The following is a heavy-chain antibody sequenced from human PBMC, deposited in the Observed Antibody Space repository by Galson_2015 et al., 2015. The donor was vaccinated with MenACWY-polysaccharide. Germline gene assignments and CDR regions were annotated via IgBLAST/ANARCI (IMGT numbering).Heavy chain of an antibody. CDR1: GFIFSDYA. D-gene: IGHD2/OR15-2a*01. Sequence: SLRLSCAVSGFIFSDYAIHWVRQAPGKGLEWLAVISYDGSNKYYLESVKGRFTISRDNSKDMVYLHMNSLRGEDTAVYFCAKDRPLRGLSVFYCGMDVWGRRTTVIVSS. J-gene: IGHJ6*02. CDR2: ISYDGSNK. V-gene: IGHV3-30*18. CDR3: AKDRPLRGLSVFYCGMDV.